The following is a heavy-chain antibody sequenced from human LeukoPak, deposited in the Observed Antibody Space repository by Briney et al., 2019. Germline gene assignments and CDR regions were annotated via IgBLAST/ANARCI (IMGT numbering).Heavy chain of an antibody. V-gene: IGHV4-59*12. CDR3: ARVSSSWYQDWYFDL. CDR2: ISYSGNT. Sequence: SETLSLTCTVSGGSISNYYWTWIRQPPGKGLEWLGFISYSGNTNYNPSLKSRVTISLDTSKNQFSLKLISVTAADTAVYYCARVSSSWYQDWYFDLWGRGTLVTVSS. J-gene: IGHJ2*01. CDR1: GGSISNYY. D-gene: IGHD6-13*01.